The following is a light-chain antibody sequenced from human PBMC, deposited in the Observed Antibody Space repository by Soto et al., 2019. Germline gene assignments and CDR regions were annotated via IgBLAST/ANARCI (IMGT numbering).Light chain of an antibody. CDR3: QEYCNWPLLT. Sequence: EIVVTQSPGLLSVSPGHRATLSCRASQSVGRNLAWYQQKPGQAPTLLIYAASTRATGLPARFSGSGSGTDFTLTISSLESGDFAVYYCQEYCNWPLLTFGPGTMVDIK. V-gene: IGKV3-15*01. CDR2: AAS. J-gene: IGKJ3*01. CDR1: QSVGRN.